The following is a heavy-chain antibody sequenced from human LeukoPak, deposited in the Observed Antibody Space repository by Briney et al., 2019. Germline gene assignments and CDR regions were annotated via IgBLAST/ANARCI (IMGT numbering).Heavy chain of an antibody. D-gene: IGHD6-6*01. V-gene: IGHV4-31*03. Sequence: SETLSLTCTVSGGSISSGGYYWSWIRQHPGKGLEWIGYIYNSGGTYYNPSLSSRVTVSVDTSKNQFSLKLSSVTAADTAVYYCAREESRSSYFDYWGQGTLVTVSS. J-gene: IGHJ4*02. CDR2: IYNSGGT. CDR3: AREESRSSYFDY. CDR1: GGSISSGGYY.